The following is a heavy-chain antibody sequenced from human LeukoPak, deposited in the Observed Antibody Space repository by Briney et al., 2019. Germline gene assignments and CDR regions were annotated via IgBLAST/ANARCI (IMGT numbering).Heavy chain of an antibody. D-gene: IGHD2-15*01. CDR1: GFTFSDYY. Sequence: GGSLRLSCAASGFTFSDYYMSWIRQAPGKGLEWVSYISSSGSTIYYADSVKGRFTISRDNAKNSLYLQMNSLRAEDTAVYYCAGRYCSGGSCYYFDYWGQGTLVTVSS. J-gene: IGHJ4*02. CDR3: AGRYCSGGSCYYFDY. V-gene: IGHV3-11*04. CDR2: ISSSGSTI.